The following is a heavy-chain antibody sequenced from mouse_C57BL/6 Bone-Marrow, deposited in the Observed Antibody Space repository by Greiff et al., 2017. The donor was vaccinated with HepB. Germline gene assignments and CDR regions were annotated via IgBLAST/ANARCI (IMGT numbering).Heavy chain of an antibody. J-gene: IGHJ1*03. CDR2: IDPSGSET. Sequence: VKLQQPGAELVRPGSSVKLSCKASGYTFTSYWMHWVKQRPIQGLEWIGNIDPSGSETHYNQKFKDKATLTVDKSSSTAYMQLSSLTSEDSAVYYWARRSTTVVAKPSYWYFDVWGTGTTVTVSS. V-gene: IGHV1-52*01. CDR1: GYTFTSYW. CDR3: ARRSTTVVAKPSYWYFDV. D-gene: IGHD1-1*01.